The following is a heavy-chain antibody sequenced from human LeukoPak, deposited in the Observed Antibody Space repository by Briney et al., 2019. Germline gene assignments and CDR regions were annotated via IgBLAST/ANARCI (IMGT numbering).Heavy chain of an antibody. CDR3: AKDSRYSSSYLDY. CDR1: GFTFSSYG. D-gene: IGHD6-13*01. Sequence: GGSLRLSCAASGFTFSSYGMHWVRQAPGKGLEWVAFIRYDGSNKYYADSVKGRFTISRDNSKNTLYLQMNSLRAEDTAVYYCAKDSRYSSSYLDYWGQGTLVTVSS. J-gene: IGHJ4*02. CDR2: IRYDGSNK. V-gene: IGHV3-30*02.